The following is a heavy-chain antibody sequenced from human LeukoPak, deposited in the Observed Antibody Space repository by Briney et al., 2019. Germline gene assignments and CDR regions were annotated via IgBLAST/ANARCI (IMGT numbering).Heavy chain of an antibody. CDR1: GLTFSNHG. V-gene: IGHV3-23*01. J-gene: IGHJ6*02. D-gene: IGHD4/OR15-4a*01. CDR3: ATDRANAPFGVDV. CDR2: LSSGGGTT. Sequence: GGSLRLSCAASGLTFSNHGMHWVRQAPGKGLEWVSSLSSGGGTTYYAASVKGRFTISRDNSKNALYLQMNSLRDEDTAVYHCATDRANAPFGVDVWGQGTMVTVSS.